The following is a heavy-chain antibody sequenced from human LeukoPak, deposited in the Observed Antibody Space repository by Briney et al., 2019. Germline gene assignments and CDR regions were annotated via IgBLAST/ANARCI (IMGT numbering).Heavy chain of an antibody. CDR3: ARHSDTYYYDSSGYYYGLWYFDL. J-gene: IGHJ2*01. CDR1: GGSFSGYY. Sequence: SETLSLTCAVYGGSFSGYYWSWIRQPPGKGLEWIGEINHSGSTNYNPSLKSRVTISVDTSKNQFSLKLSSVAAADTAVYYCARHSDTYYYDSSGYYYGLWYFDLWGRGTLVTVSS. CDR2: INHSGST. V-gene: IGHV4-34*01. D-gene: IGHD3-22*01.